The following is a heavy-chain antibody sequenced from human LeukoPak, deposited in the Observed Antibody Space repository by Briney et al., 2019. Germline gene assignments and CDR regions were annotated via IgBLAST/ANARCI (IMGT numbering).Heavy chain of an antibody. Sequence: KPGGSLRLSCAASGFSFISFSNAWLSWVRQAPGKGLDWVGRIKSNTAGGTTDYAAVVKGRFTISRDDSKNTMDLQMNSLETDDTAVYYCTTVTWSWGFEYWGQGNLVTVSS. CDR1: GFSFISFSNAW. J-gene: IGHJ4*02. V-gene: IGHV3-15*01. CDR2: IKSNTAGGTT. D-gene: IGHD3-16*01. CDR3: TTVTWSWGFEY.